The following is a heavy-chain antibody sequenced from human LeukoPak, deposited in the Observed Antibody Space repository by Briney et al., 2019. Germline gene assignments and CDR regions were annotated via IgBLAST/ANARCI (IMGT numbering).Heavy chain of an antibody. Sequence: GASVKVSCKASGGTFSTNAISWVRQAPGQGLEWMGGVIPVFGTPNYAQKFQGRVTITTDESSSTAYMELSSLRSEDTAVYYCARSRAPDCSSTSCYTDKDAFDIWGQGTMVTVSS. CDR3: ARSRAPDCSSTSCYTDKDAFDI. CDR1: GGTFSTNA. CDR2: VIPVFGTP. J-gene: IGHJ3*02. D-gene: IGHD2-2*02. V-gene: IGHV1-69*05.